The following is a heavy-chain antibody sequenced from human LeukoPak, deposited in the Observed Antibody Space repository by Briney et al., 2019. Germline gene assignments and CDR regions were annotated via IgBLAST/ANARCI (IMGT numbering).Heavy chain of an antibody. CDR1: GYSFTSYW. J-gene: IGHJ5*02. Sequence: VESLKISCKGSGYSFTSYWIGWVRQMPGKGLEWMGIIYPGDSDTRHSPSFQGQVTISVDESISTAYLQWSSLKASDTAMYYCARSGGYCSSTSCYNWFDPWGQGTLVTVSS. CDR3: ARSGGYCSSTSCYNWFDP. CDR2: IYPGDSDT. D-gene: IGHD2-2*01. V-gene: IGHV5-51*01.